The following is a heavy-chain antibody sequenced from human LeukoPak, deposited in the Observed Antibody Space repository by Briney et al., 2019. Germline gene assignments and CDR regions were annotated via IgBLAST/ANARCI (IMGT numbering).Heavy chain of an antibody. CDR1: GGSFSGYY. CDR2: INHSGST. Sequence: SETLSLTCAVYGGSFSGYYWSWIRQPPGQGLEWIGEINHSGSTNYNPSLKSRVTISVDTSKNQFSLKLSSVTAADTAVYYCARCRAPYAWGQGTLVTVSS. D-gene: IGHD2-2*01. V-gene: IGHV4-34*01. J-gene: IGHJ5*02. CDR3: ARCRAPYA.